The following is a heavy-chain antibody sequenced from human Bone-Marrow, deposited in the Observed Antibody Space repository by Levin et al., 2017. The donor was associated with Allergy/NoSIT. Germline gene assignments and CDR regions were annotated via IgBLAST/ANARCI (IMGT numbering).Heavy chain of an antibody. CDR2: MNPNSGNT. CDR1: GYTFTSYD. CDR3: ARGSSGIAAAGRGYYGMDV. J-gene: IGHJ6*02. Sequence: PGGSLRLSCKASGYTFTSYDINWVRQATGQGLEWMGWMNPNSGNTGYAQKFQGRVTMTRNTSISTAYMELSSLRSEDTAVYYCARGSSGIAAAGRGYYGMDVWGQGTTVTVSS. D-gene: IGHD6-13*01. V-gene: IGHV1-8*01.